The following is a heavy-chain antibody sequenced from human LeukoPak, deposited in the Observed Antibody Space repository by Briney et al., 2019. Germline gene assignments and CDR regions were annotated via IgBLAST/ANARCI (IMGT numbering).Heavy chain of an antibody. V-gene: IGHV1-2*02. CDR2: MNPNSGGS. CDR3: ATRVVAGIPYYFDH. D-gene: IGHD6-19*01. Sequence: ASVQVSCKTSGYTFTGYYMHWVRQAPGQGLEGMGWMNPNSGGSNNAQKFQGRVTMTRDTSIGTAYMELSSLRSDNTAVYYCATRVVAGIPYYFDHWGQGTLVTVSS. CDR1: GYTFTGYY. J-gene: IGHJ4*02.